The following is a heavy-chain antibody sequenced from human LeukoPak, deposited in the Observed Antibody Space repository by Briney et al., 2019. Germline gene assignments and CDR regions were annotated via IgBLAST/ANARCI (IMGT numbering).Heavy chain of an antibody. CDR3: ARGDNSGTAY. CDR2: INPNSGGT. D-gene: IGHD3-22*01. CDR1: GYTFTDYY. Sequence: ASVKVSCKASGYTFTDYYMHWVRQAPGQGIEWMGWINPNSGGTIYAQNFQGRVTMTRDTSISTAYMELSRLRSDDTAIYYCARGDNSGTAYWGQGTLVTVSS. V-gene: IGHV1-2*02. J-gene: IGHJ4*02.